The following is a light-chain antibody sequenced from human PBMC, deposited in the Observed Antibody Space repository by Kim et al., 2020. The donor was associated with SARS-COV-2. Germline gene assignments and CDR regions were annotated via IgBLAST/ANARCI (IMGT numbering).Light chain of an antibody. CDR1: KLGDKY. Sequence: SVSPEQTASITCSGDKLGDKYACWYQQKPGQSPVLVIYQDSKRPSGSPERFSGSNSGNTATLTISGTQAMDEADYYCQAWDSSTYVFGTGTKVTVL. V-gene: IGLV3-1*01. J-gene: IGLJ1*01. CDR3: QAWDSSTYV. CDR2: QDS.